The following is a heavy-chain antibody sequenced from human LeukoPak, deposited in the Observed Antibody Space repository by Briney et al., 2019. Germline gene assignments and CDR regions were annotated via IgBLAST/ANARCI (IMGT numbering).Heavy chain of an antibody. D-gene: IGHD5-18*01. Sequence: LVASVKVSCKASGYTFTGYYMHWVRQAPGQGLEWMGWINPNSGGTNYAQKFQGRVTMTRDTSISTAYMELSRLRSDDTAVYYCARDPDMSSYGLVTWCDPWCQGTLVTVSS. V-gene: IGHV1-2*03. CDR1: GYTFTGYY. CDR2: INPNSGGT. CDR3: ARDPDMSSYGLVTWCDP. J-gene: IGHJ5*02.